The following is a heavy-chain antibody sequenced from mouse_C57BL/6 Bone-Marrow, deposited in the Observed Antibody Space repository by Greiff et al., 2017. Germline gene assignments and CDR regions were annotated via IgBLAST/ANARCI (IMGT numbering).Heavy chain of an antibody. D-gene: IGHD2-1*01. Sequence: EVKLMESGGGLVKPGGSLKLSCAASGFTFSSYAMSWVRQTPAKRLEWVATISDGGSYTYYPDNVKGRFTISRDNAKNNLYLQMSHLKSEDTAMSYCARDRINGNLFDYWGQGTTLTVSS. V-gene: IGHV5-4*01. CDR3: ARDRINGNLFDY. CDR2: ISDGGSYT. CDR1: GFTFSSYA. J-gene: IGHJ2*01.